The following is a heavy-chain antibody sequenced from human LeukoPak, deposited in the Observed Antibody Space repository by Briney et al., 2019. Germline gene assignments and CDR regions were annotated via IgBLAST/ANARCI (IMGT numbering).Heavy chain of an antibody. CDR2: IIPIFGTA. CDR1: GGTFSSYA. CDR3: AYYYDSSGQFDP. D-gene: IGHD3-22*01. V-gene: IGHV1-69*13. Sequence: SVNVSCTASGGTFSSYAISWVRQAPGQGLEWMGGIIPIFGTANYAQKFQGRVTITADESTSTAYMELSSLRSEDTAVYYCAYYYDSSGQFDPWGQGTLVTVSS. J-gene: IGHJ5*02.